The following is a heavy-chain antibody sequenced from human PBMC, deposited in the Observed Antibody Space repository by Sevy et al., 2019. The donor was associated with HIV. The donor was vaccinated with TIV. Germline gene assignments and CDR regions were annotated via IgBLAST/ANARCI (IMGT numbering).Heavy chain of an antibody. Sequence: GGSLRLSCAASGFSVSNSYMSWVRQAPGKGLQWVSVIYSGDSTYYTDSVKGRFTISRDNSKNTLYLKMNSRRAEDTAVYYCARLSVYYYDSSGYYTTGHAFDIWGQGTMVTVSS. CDR3: ARLSVYYYDSSGYYTTGHAFDI. D-gene: IGHD3-22*01. CDR2: IYSGDST. V-gene: IGHV3-53*01. J-gene: IGHJ3*02. CDR1: GFSVSNSY.